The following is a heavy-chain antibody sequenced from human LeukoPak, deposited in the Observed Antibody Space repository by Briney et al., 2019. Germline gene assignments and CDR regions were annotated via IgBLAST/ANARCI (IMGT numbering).Heavy chain of an antibody. CDR1: GYTFSSYG. CDR2: MNPNSGNT. V-gene: IGHV1-8*01. J-gene: IGHJ4*02. D-gene: IGHD6-6*01. CDR3: ARSWRIAARQFGWLVLGY. Sequence: HRASVKVSCKASGYTFSSYGISWVRQATGQGLEWMGWMNPNSGNTGYAQKFQGRVTMTRNTSISTAYMKLSSLRSEDTAVYYCARSWRIAARQFGWLVLGYWGQGTLVTVSS.